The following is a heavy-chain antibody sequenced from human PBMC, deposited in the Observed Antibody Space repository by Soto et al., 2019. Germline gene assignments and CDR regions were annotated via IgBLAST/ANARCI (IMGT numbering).Heavy chain of an antibody. CDR1: GFTFSSYW. J-gene: IGHJ4*02. Sequence: GGSLRLSCAASGFTFSSYWMHWVRQAPGKGLVWVSRVNADGSDIRYADSVKGQFTISRDNAKNTLYLQMNSLRAEDTAVYYCARDREGDFDYWGQGTLVTVSS. D-gene: IGHD2-21*01. CDR2: VNADGSDI. CDR3: ARDREGDFDY. V-gene: IGHV3-74*01.